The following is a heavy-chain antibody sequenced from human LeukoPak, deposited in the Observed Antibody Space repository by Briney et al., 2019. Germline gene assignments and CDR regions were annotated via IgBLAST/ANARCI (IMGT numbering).Heavy chain of an antibody. CDR2: ISDSGAIT. CDR1: GFTFSIYP. D-gene: IGHD2-2*01. CDR3: ARGKYCSSTSCYVEEYIYFDY. V-gene: IGHV3-23*01. J-gene: IGHJ4*02. Sequence: GGSLRLSCVASGFTFSIYPMTWVRQAPGKGPEWVSIISDSGAITYYADSVTGRFTISRDNSKNTLYLQMNSLRAEDTAVYYCARGKYCSSTSCYVEEYIYFDYWGQGTLVTVSS.